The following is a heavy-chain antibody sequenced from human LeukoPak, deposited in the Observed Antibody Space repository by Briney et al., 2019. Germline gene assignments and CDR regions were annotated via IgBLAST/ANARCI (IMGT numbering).Heavy chain of an antibody. CDR1: GYTFTGLY. CDR2: INPNSGGT. J-gene: IGHJ4*02. V-gene: IGHV1-2*02. Sequence: ASVKVSCKAAGYTFTGLYLHWVRQAPGQGLEWMGWINPNSGGTDFAQKFQGRVTMTRDTSISTAYMELSRLTSDDTAVYFCARGAKGFGYWGQGTLVTVSS. CDR3: ARGAKGFGY.